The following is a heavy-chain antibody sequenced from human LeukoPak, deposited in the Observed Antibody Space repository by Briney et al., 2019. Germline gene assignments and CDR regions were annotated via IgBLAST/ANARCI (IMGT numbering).Heavy chain of an antibody. Sequence: PSETLSLTCTVSGGSISSYYWRWIRQPPGKGLEWLGFVYYSGSTNYNRTLKSRVTMSVDTSKNQFSLKLSSVTAADTAVYYCARSVYCSGGSCLYGMDVWGQGTTVTVSS. CDR3: ARSVYCSGGSCLYGMDV. J-gene: IGHJ6*02. D-gene: IGHD2-15*01. CDR2: VYYSGST. CDR1: GGSISSYY. V-gene: IGHV4-59*08.